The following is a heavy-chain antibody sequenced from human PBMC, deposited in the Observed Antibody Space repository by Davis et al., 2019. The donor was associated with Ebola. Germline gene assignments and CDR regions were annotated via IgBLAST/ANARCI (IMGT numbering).Heavy chain of an antibody. CDR2: ISYDGSYQ. D-gene: IGHD4-23*01. J-gene: IGHJ4*02. CDR1: GFTFSTYG. Sequence: GGSLRLSCAASGFTFSTYGMHWVRQAPGKGLACVAVISYDGSYQNTGDSVRGRFTISRDNSKNTLYLQMNSLRTEDTAVYYCARRTPPDYWGQGTLVTVSS. CDR3: ARRTPPDY. V-gene: IGHV3-30*03.